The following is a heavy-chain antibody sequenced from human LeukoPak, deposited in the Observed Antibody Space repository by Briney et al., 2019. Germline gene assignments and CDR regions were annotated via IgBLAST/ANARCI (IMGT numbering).Heavy chain of an antibody. D-gene: IGHD3-3*01. J-gene: IGHJ3*02. V-gene: IGHV4-59*01. CDR3: ASLSDFWSGYGIGAFDI. Sequence: SETLSLTCTVSGGSISSYYWSWIRQPPGKGLEWIGYIYYSGSTNYNPSLKSRVTISVDTSKNQFSLKLSSVTAADTAVYYCASLSDFWSGYGIGAFDIWGQGTMVTVSS. CDR1: GGSISSYY. CDR2: IYYSGST.